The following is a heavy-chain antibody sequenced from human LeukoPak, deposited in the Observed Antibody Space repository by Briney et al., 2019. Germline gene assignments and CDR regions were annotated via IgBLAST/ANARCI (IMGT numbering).Heavy chain of an antibody. CDR2: IYYSGST. CDR3: ARILAYCGGDCYSFDY. J-gene: IGHJ4*02. CDR1: GGSISSYY. V-gene: IGHV4-4*07. D-gene: IGHD2-21*02. Sequence: SETLSLTCTVSGGSISSYYWSWIRQPAGKGLEWIGRIYYSGSTNYNPSLKSRVTISVDTSKNQFSLKLSSVTAADTAVYYCARILAYCGGDCYSFDYWGQGTLVTVSS.